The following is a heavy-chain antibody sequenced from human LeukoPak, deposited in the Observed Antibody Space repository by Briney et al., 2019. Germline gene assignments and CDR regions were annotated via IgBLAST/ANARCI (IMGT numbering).Heavy chain of an antibody. D-gene: IGHD6-19*01. CDR3: ARIPDVSCWPFDY. Sequence: SETLSLTCTASDGSINSDFWTWIRQPPGKGLEWIGYIRYSGRTSYNPSLKSRVSISIDTSKNLFSLKLRSVTTADTAIYYCARIPDVSCWPFDYWGQGTLVTVSS. J-gene: IGHJ4*02. V-gene: IGHV4-59*01. CDR1: DGSINSDF. CDR2: IRYSGRT.